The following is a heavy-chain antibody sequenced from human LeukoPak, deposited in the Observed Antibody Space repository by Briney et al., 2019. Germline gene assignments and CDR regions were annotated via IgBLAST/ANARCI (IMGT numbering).Heavy chain of an antibody. Sequence: GGSLRLSCAASGFTFSSYGMHWVRQAPGKGLEWVAVISYDGSNKYYADSVKGRFTISRDNSKNTLYLQMNSLRAEDTAVYYCARESGDDGMDVWGQGTTVTVSS. CDR3: ARESGDDGMDV. D-gene: IGHD2-21*02. CDR2: ISYDGSNK. CDR1: GFTFSSYG. V-gene: IGHV3-30*03. J-gene: IGHJ6*02.